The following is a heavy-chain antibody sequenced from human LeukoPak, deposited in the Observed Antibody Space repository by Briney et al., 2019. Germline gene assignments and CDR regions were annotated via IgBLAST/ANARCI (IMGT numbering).Heavy chain of an antibody. D-gene: IGHD4-17*01. V-gene: IGHV3-21*04. Sequence: GGSLRLSCAASGFTFNSYSMNWVRQAPGKGLEWVSSISSSSSYIYYADSVKGRFTISRDNGRNSLHLQMNSLRAEDAALYYCARSSTTVTTRFFDLWGRGTLVTVSS. J-gene: IGHJ2*01. CDR2: ISSSSSYI. CDR3: ARSSTTVTTRFFDL. CDR1: GFTFNSYS.